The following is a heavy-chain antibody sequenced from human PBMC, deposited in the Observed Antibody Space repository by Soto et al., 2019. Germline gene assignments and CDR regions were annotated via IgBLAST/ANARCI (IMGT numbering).Heavy chain of an antibody. D-gene: IGHD3-9*01. Sequence: ESLKISCKGSGYSFTSYWISWVLQMPGKGLEWMGRIDPSDSYTNYSPSFQGHVTISADKSISTAYLQWSSLKASDTAMYYCARHLGAVRYFDWSLWGQGTLVTVSS. V-gene: IGHV5-10-1*01. CDR1: GYSFTSYW. CDR3: ARHLGAVRYFDWSL. CDR2: IDPSDSYT. J-gene: IGHJ4*02.